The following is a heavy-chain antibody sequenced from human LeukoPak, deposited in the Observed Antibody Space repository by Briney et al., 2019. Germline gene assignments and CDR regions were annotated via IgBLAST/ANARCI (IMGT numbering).Heavy chain of an antibody. CDR3: ARSRRDGYRDFDY. CDR2: IYPGDSDS. Sequence: GESLKISCKGSGYSFTSYWIGWVRQMSGKGLEWMGIIYPGDSDSRYSPSFQGQVTISADKSISTAYLQWSSLKASDTAMYYCARSRRDGYRDFDYWGQGTLVTVSS. D-gene: IGHD5-24*01. J-gene: IGHJ4*02. V-gene: IGHV5-51*01. CDR1: GYSFTSYW.